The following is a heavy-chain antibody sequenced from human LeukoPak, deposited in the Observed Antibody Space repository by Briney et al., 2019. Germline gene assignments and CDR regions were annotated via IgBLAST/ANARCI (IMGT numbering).Heavy chain of an antibody. D-gene: IGHD3-22*01. CDR2: IYYSGST. CDR1: GGSISSSSYY. CDR3: ASHYYDSSGYYIFDY. J-gene: IGHJ4*02. Sequence: SETLSLTCTVSGGSISSSSYYWGWIRQPPGKGLEWIGYIYYSGSTYYNPSLKSRVTISVDTSKNQFSLKLSSVTAADTAVYYCASHYYDSSGYYIFDYWGQGTLVTVSS. V-gene: IGHV4-31*03.